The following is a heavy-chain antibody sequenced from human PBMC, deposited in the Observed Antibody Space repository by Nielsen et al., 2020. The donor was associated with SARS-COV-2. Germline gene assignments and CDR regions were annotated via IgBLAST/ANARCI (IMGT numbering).Heavy chain of an antibody. CDR3: ARDYVGYHPTTVGWFDP. V-gene: IGHV1-46*01. D-gene: IGHD4-23*01. Sequence: ASVKVSCKASGYTFTSYYMHWVRQAPGQGLEWMGIINPSGGSTSYAQKFQGRVTMTRDTSTSTVYMELSSLRSEDTAVYYCARDYVGYHPTTVGWFDPWGQGTLVTVSS. CDR2: INPSGGST. CDR1: GYTFTSYY. J-gene: IGHJ5*02.